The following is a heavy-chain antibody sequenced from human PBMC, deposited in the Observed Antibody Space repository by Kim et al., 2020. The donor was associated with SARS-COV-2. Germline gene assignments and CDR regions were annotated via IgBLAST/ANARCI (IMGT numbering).Heavy chain of an antibody. J-gene: IGHJ4*02. CDR2: IYYSGST. Sequence: SETLSLTCTVSGGSISSSSYYWGWIRQPPGKGLEWIGSIYYSGSTYYNPSLKSRVTISVDTSKNQFSLKLSSVTAADTAVYYCARVAGIAVAGRDFRLEGQNDYWGQGTLVTVSS. V-gene: IGHV4-39*07. D-gene: IGHD6-19*01. CDR1: GGSISSSSYY. CDR3: ARVAGIAVAGRDFRLEGQNDY.